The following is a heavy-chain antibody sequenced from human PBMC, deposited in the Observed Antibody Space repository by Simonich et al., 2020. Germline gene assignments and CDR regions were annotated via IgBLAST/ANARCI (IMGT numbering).Heavy chain of an antibody. V-gene: IGHV1-69*10. J-gene: IGHJ4*02. D-gene: IGHD6-13*01. CDR2: IIPILGIG. CDR1: GGTFSSYA. Sequence: QVQLVQSGAEVKKPGSSVKVSCKPSGGTFSSYAISWVRQAPGQGLNWMGGIIPILGIGNYAQKSQGRVTITAEKSTSTAYMELSSLRSEDKAVYYCARGEAADGMGFDYWGQGTLVTVSS. CDR3: ARGEAADGMGFDY.